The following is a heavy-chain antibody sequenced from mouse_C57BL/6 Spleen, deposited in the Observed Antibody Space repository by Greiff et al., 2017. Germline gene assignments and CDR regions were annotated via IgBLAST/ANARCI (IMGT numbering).Heavy chain of an antibody. CDR2: INPNNGGT. CDR1: GYTFTDYY. J-gene: IGHJ2*01. V-gene: IGHV1-26*01. Sequence: VQLQQSGPELVKPGASVKISCKASGYTFTDYYMNWVKQSHGKSLEWIGDINPNNGGTSYNQKFKGKATLTVDKSSSTAYMELRSLTSEDSAVYYCARRGLGSFDYWGQGTTLTVSS. D-gene: IGHD3-1*01. CDR3: ARRGLGSFDY.